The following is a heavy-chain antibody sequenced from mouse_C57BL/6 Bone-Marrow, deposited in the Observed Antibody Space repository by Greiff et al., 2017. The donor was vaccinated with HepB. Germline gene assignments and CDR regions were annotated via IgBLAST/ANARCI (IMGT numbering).Heavy chain of an antibody. CDR2: IYPGSGNT. CDR3: AREGLLRFWFAY. CDR1: GYSFTSYY. V-gene: IGHV1-66*01. Sequence: QVQLQQSGPELVKPGASVKISCKASGYSFTSYYIHWVKQRPGQGLEWIGWIYPGSGNTKYNEKFKGKATLTADTSSSTAYMQLSSLTSEDSAVYYCAREGLLRFWFAYWGQGTLVTVSA. D-gene: IGHD1-1*01. J-gene: IGHJ3*01.